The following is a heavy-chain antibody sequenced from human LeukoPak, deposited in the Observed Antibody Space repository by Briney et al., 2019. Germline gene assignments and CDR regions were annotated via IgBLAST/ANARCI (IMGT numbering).Heavy chain of an antibody. J-gene: IGHJ3*02. Sequence: GGSLRLSCAASGFTFSSYGMHWVRQAPGKGLEWVAVISYDGSNKYYADSVKGRFTISRDNAKNTLYLQMNSLRAEDTAVYYCARDDYGSGNVDIWGQGTMVTVSS. CDR1: GFTFSSYG. D-gene: IGHD3-10*01. CDR3: ARDDYGSGNVDI. CDR2: ISYDGSNK. V-gene: IGHV3-30*03.